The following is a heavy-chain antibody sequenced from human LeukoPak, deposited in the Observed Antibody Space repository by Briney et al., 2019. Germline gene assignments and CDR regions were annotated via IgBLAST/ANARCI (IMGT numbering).Heavy chain of an antibody. Sequence: GGSLRLSCAASGFTFSSYAMHWVRQAPGKGLEWVAVISYDGSNKYYADSVKGRFTISRDNSKNTLYLQMNSLRAEDTAVYYCARDQLRFLEWSWDYWSQGTLVTVSS. CDR2: ISYDGSNK. V-gene: IGHV3-30*04. D-gene: IGHD3-3*01. CDR3: ARDQLRFLEWSWDY. CDR1: GFTFSSYA. J-gene: IGHJ4*02.